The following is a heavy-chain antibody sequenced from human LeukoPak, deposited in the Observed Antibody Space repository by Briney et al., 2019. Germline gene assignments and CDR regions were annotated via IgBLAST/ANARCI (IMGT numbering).Heavy chain of an antibody. CDR1: GFTFSSYA. CDR3: ARAGGSYWGYYDY. D-gene: IGHD1-26*01. Sequence: GGSLRLSCAASGFTFSSYAMHWVRQAPGKGLEWVAVISYDGSNKYYADSVKGRFIISRDNSKNTLYLQMNSLRAEDTAVYYCARAGGSYWGYYDYWGQGTLVTVSS. CDR2: ISYDGSNK. V-gene: IGHV3-30-3*01. J-gene: IGHJ4*02.